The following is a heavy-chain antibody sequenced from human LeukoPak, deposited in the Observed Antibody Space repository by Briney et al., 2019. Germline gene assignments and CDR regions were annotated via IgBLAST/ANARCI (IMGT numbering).Heavy chain of an antibody. CDR1: GFTFSSYW. Sequence: GGSLRLSCAASGFTFSSYWMSWVRQAPRKGLEWVANIKQDGSEKYYVDSVKGRFTISRDNAKNSLFLQMNSLRVEDTAVYYCATKGYSYAKGYWGQGTLVTVSS. CDR2: IKQDGSEK. CDR3: ATKGYSYAKGY. J-gene: IGHJ4*02. D-gene: IGHD5-18*01. V-gene: IGHV3-7*01.